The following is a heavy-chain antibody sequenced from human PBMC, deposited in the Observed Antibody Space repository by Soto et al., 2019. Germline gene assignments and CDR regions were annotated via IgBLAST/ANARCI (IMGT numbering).Heavy chain of an antibody. CDR3: AKSGFLEWLLDS. D-gene: IGHD3-3*01. Sequence: EVPLVESGGVVVQPGGSLRLSCAASGFTFDDYTMHWVRQAPGKGLEWVSLIHWDGGSTFYADSVKGRVTISRDNSKNSLYPQMNSLRSEDTALYYCAKSGFLEWLLDSWGQGTLVTVSS. J-gene: IGHJ4*02. CDR2: IHWDGGST. CDR1: GFTFDDYT. V-gene: IGHV3-43*01.